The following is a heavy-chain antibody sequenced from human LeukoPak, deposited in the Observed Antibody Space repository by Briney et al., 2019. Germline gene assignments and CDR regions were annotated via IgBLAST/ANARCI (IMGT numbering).Heavy chain of an antibody. D-gene: IGHD4-17*01. CDR1: GGSISSSSYY. CDR3: ARDNGDPPYYYYMDV. V-gene: IGHV4-39*02. CDR2: IYYSGST. Sequence: PSETLSLTCTVSGGSISSSSYYWGWIRQPPGTGLEWIGSIYYSGSTYYNPSLKSRVTISVDTSKNQFSLKLSSVTAADTAVYYCARDNGDPPYYYYMDVWGKGTTVTVSS. J-gene: IGHJ6*03.